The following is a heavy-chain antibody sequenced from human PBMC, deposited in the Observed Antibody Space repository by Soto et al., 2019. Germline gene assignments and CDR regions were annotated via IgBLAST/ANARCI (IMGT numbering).Heavy chain of an antibody. CDR1: GFTFIIYA. CDR2: ISGGGSST. CDR3: AKDSSSGVVIPCEL. V-gene: IGHV3-23*01. Sequence: GGSLRLSCAASGFTFIIYAMSWVRQAPGKGLEWVSTISGGGSSTYYADSVKGRFTISRDNSKDTLYLQMNGLRVEDTAVYFCAKDSSSGVVIPCELWGQGTVVTVSS. D-gene: IGHD3-10*01. J-gene: IGHJ4*02.